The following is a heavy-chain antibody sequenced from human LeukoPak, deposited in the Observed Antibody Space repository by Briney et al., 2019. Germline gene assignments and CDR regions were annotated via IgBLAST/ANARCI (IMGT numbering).Heavy chain of an antibody. D-gene: IGHD3-10*01. Sequence: GGSLRLSCSASGFTFRSYWMSWVRQAPGKGLEWVANINQDGSVTYYGDSVKGRFTIPRDNAKNLMYLQMNSLRAEDTGVYYCARDYDSGRGAFDIWGQGTKVIVSS. CDR3: ARDYDSGRGAFDI. V-gene: IGHV3-7*01. CDR1: GFTFRSYW. J-gene: IGHJ3*02. CDR2: INQDGSVT.